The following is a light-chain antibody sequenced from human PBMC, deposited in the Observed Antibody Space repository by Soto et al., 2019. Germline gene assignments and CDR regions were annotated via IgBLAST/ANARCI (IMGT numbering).Light chain of an antibody. Sequence: IQMTQSPSSLSASVGDRVTITCRASQDIRKDLAWYQQKPGKAPQVLIYGGSALQSGVPSRFSGSGSGTDFTLTISSLQPEDFASYFCQQSYNIPFTFGPGTKVDIK. V-gene: IGKV1-39*01. J-gene: IGKJ3*01. CDR1: QDIRKD. CDR2: GGS. CDR3: QQSYNIPFT.